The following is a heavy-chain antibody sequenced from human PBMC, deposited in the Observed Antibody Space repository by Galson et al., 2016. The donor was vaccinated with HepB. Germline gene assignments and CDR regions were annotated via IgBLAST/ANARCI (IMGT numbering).Heavy chain of an antibody. J-gene: IGHJ4*02. Sequence: PALVKPTQTLTLTCTFSGFSLSSSGVGVGWIRQSPGKALEWLAHIYWDGDKRYSPSLKSRLTITKDTSKNRVVLTMTNMDPVDTATYYCVHIVHSGSYYYFAYWGQGTLVTVSS. V-gene: IGHV2-5*02. CDR3: VHIVHSGSYYYFAY. CDR1: GFSLSSSGVG. CDR2: IYWDGDK. D-gene: IGHD1-26*01.